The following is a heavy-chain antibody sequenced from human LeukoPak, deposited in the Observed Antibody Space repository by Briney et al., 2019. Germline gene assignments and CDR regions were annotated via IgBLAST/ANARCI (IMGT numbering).Heavy chain of an antibody. D-gene: IGHD3-3*01. J-gene: IGHJ5*02. CDR1: GGSISTSY. V-gene: IGHV4-59*08. Sequence: PSETLSLTCAISGGSISTSYWSWIRQPPGKGLEWIGYIYYTGSTNYSPSLKSRVTISLDTSKNQFSLTLSSVTAADTAVYYCARHRGFDFWSGQTTNNWFDPWGQGTLVTVSS. CDR2: IYYTGST. CDR3: ARHRGFDFWSGQTTNNWFDP.